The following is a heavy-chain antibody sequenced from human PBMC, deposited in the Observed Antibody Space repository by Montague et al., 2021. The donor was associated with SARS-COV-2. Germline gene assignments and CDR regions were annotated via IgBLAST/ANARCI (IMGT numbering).Heavy chain of an antibody. CDR3: ARDDFRWDFDC. D-gene: IGHD2/OR15-2a*01. CDR2: IYTTGCT. CDR1: GDSITSDVSY. Sequence: TLSLTCTVSGDSITSDVSYWSWIRQHAGTGLEWIGRIYTTGCTNYNPSLKSRLTISLDTSKNQFSLKLSSVTAADTAVYYCARDDFRWDFDCWGQGTLVTVSS. V-gene: IGHV4-61*02. J-gene: IGHJ4*02.